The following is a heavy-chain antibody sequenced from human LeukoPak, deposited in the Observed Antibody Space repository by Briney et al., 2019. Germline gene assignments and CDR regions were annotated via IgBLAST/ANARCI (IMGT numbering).Heavy chain of an antibody. J-gene: IGHJ4*02. CDR2: ISYDGSNK. V-gene: IGHV3-30*18. CDR3: AKDIKRGLRYYFDY. CDR1: GFTFSSYG. D-gene: IGHD4-17*01. Sequence: PGRSLRLSCAASGFTFSSYGMHWVRQAPGKGLEWVAVISYDGSNKYYADSVKGRFTISRDNSKNTLYLQMNSLRAEDTAVYYCAKDIKRGLRYYFDYWGRGTLVTVSS.